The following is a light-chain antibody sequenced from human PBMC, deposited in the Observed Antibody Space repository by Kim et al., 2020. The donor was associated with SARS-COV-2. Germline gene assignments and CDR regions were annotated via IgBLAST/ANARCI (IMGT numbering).Light chain of an antibody. CDR1: QTVGRY. CDR3: QQRIKWQLT. CDR2: DVS. Sequence: LRHRERATSSSRASQTVGRYLGWYKPKPGRAPRLVIYDVSNRATGIPARFSGRGSGADFTLTISGLDPEDFAVYSCQQRIKWQLTFGGGTKVDIK. J-gene: IGKJ4*01. V-gene: IGKV3-11*01.